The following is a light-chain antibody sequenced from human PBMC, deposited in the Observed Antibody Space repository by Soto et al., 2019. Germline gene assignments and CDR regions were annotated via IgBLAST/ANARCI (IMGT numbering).Light chain of an antibody. CDR1: SSDVGSYNL. CDR3: CSYAGSLYV. Sequence: QAVVTQPASVSGSPGQSITISCTGTSSDVGSYNLVSWYQQHPGKAPKLMIYEVSKRASGVSNRVSGSKSGNTAALTSSGLRAEDEADYYCCSYAGSLYVFGTGTKLTVL. V-gene: IGLV2-23*02. J-gene: IGLJ1*01. CDR2: EVS.